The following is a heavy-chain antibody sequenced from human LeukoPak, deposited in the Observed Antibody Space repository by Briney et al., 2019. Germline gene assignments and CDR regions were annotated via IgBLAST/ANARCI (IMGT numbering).Heavy chain of an antibody. D-gene: IGHD3-10*01. CDR2: ISGSGGST. J-gene: IGHJ6*02. CDR3: ARSFGTYYGMDV. Sequence: PSETLSLTCTVSGGSISSYYWSWVRQAPGKGLEWVSAISGSGGSTYYADSVKGRFTISRHNSKNTLYLQMNSLRAEDAAVYYCARSFGTYYGMDVWGQGTTVTVSS. CDR1: GGSISSYY. V-gene: IGHV3-53*04.